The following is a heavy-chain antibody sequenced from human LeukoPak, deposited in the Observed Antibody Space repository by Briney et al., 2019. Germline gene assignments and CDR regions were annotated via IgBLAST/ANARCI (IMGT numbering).Heavy chain of an antibody. J-gene: IGHJ4*02. D-gene: IGHD1-20*01. V-gene: IGHV3-21*01. CDR1: GFAFSSYS. Sequence: GGSLRLSCAASGFAFSSYSMNWVRQAPGKGLEWVSSISSSSSYIYYADSVKGRFTISRDNAKNSLYLQMNSLRAEDTAVYYCARDHVTGTTLFDYWGQGTLVTVSS. CDR3: ARDHVTGTTLFDY. CDR2: ISSSSSYI.